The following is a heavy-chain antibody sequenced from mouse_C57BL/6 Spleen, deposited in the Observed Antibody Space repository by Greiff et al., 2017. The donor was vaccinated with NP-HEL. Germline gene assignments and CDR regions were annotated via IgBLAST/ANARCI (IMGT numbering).Heavy chain of an antibody. Sequence: EVMLVESGPVLVKPGASVKMSCKASGYTFTDYYMNWVKQSHGKSLEWIGVINPYNGGTSYNQKFKGKATLTVDKSSSTAYMELNSLTSEDSAVYYCARTPLYYGSSYDAMDYWGQGTSVTVSS. CDR3: ARTPLYYGSSYDAMDY. D-gene: IGHD1-1*01. V-gene: IGHV1-19*01. CDR1: GYTFTDYY. CDR2: INPYNGGT. J-gene: IGHJ4*01.